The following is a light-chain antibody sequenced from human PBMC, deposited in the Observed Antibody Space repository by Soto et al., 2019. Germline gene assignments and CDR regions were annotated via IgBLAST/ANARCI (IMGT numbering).Light chain of an antibody. Sequence: NFMLTQPHSVSESPGKTVTISSTRSSGSIASNYVQWYQQRPGSAPTTVIYEDNQRPSGVPDRFSGSIDSSSNSASLTISGLKTEDEADYYCQSYDSSNRWVFGGGTKLTVL. CDR2: EDN. V-gene: IGLV6-57*04. CDR1: SGSIASNY. J-gene: IGLJ3*02. CDR3: QSYDSSNRWV.